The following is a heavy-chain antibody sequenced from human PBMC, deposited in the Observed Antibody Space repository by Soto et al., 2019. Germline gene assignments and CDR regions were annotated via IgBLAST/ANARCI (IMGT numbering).Heavy chain of an antibody. D-gene: IGHD6-13*01. CDR1: GGSFSSYT. Sequence: GASVKVSCKASGGSFSSYTISWVRQAPGQGLEWMGRIIPILGIANYAQKFQGRVTITADKSTSTAYMELSSLRSEDTAVYYCARDRAGYSSSWYWFDPWGQGTLVTVSS. CDR2: IIPILGIA. V-gene: IGHV1-69*04. CDR3: ARDRAGYSSSWYWFDP. J-gene: IGHJ5*02.